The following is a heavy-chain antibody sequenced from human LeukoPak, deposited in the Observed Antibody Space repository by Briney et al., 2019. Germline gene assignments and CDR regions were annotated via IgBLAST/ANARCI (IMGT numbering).Heavy chain of an antibody. Sequence: SGTLSLTCTVSGGSISTSNYYWGWIRQPPGKGLEWIGSIYHSGSTYYNPSLKSRVTISVDTSKNQFALTLSSVTAADTAVYYCAKSNSLSGIPPWGQGTLVTVSS. D-gene: IGHD3-16*01. CDR1: GGSISTSNYY. CDR2: IYHSGST. V-gene: IGHV4-39*01. CDR3: AKSNSLSGIPP. J-gene: IGHJ5*02.